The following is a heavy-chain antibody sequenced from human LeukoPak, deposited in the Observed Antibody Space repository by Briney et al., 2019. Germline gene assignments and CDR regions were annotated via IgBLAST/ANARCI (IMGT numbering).Heavy chain of an antibody. CDR1: GFSFSSET. Sequence: AGSLTLSCTASGFSFSSETMNWVRQAPGKGLEWVSSVSPTNVYTYYAGSVKGRFTISRDNAKNSLFLHMNALRAEDTAMYYCARGGATQWRAIPFDPWGEGTLVADSS. V-gene: IGHV3-21*06. J-gene: IGHJ5*02. D-gene: IGHD6-19*01. CDR3: ARGGATQWRAIPFDP. CDR2: VSPTNVYT.